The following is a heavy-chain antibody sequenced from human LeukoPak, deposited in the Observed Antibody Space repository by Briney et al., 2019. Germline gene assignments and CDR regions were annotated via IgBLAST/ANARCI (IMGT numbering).Heavy chain of an antibody. D-gene: IGHD2-2*02. J-gene: IGHJ5*02. CDR1: GYTFTSYA. CDR2: INTNTGNP. CDR3: ARGCSSTSCYKPGFDP. V-gene: IGHV7-4-1*02. Sequence: ASVKVSCKASGYTFTSYAINWVRQAPGQGLEWMGWINTNTGNPTYAQGFTGRFVFSLDTSVSTAYLQISSLKAEDTAVYYCARGCSSTSCYKPGFDPWGQGTLVTVSS.